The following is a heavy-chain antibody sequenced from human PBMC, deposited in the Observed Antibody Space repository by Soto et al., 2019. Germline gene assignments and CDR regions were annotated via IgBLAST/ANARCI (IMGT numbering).Heavy chain of an antibody. Sequence: PGGSLRLSCAASGFTFSSYAMSWVRQAPGKGLEWVSAISGSGGSTYYADSVKGRFTISRDNSKNTLYLQMNSLRAEDTAVYYCASHLITMIVGVNNDAFDIWGQGTMVTVSS. CDR3: ASHLITMIVGVNNDAFDI. D-gene: IGHD3-22*01. J-gene: IGHJ3*02. CDR2: ISGSGGST. V-gene: IGHV3-23*01. CDR1: GFTFSSYA.